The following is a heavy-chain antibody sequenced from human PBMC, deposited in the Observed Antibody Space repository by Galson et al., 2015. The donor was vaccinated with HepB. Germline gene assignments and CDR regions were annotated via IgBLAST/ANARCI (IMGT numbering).Heavy chain of an antibody. D-gene: IGHD6-19*01. Sequence: SVKVSCKASGGTFSSYAISWVRQAPGQGLEWMGGIIPIFGTANYAQKFQGRVTITADESTSTAYMELSSLRSEDTAVYYCARGWRQQWLVLGFDYWGQGTLVTVSS. CDR1: GGTFSSYA. CDR3: ARGWRQQWLVLGFDY. J-gene: IGHJ4*02. V-gene: IGHV1-69*13. CDR2: IIPIFGTA.